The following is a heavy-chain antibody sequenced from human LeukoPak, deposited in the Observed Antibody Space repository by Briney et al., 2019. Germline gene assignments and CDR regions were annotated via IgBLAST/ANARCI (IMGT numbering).Heavy chain of an antibody. Sequence: ASVKVSCKASGYTFTGYYMHWVRQAPGQGLEWMGWINPNSGGTNYAQKFQGRVTMTRDTSISTAYMELSRLRSDDTAVYYCARSPGSKWLRRAGGDFGYWGQGTLVTVSS. V-gene: IGHV1-2*02. CDR2: INPNSGGT. J-gene: IGHJ4*02. CDR3: ARSPGSKWLRRAGGDFGY. D-gene: IGHD5-12*01. CDR1: GYTFTGYY.